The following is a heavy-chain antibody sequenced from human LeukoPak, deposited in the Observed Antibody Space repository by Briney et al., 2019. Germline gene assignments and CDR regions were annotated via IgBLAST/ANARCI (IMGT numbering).Heavy chain of an antibody. CDR1: GGSFSTYY. V-gene: IGHV4-59*08. CDR2: IYYTGTT. CDR3: ARRWVYDKRAFDA. D-gene: IGHD3-16*01. J-gene: IGHJ3*01. Sequence: SETLSLTCAVYGGSFSTYYWSWIRQPPGKGLEWIGYIYYTGTTDSNPSLKSRVTISLDTSKNQFSLNLSSVTAADTAVYYCARRWVYDKRAFDAWGQGTMVTVSS.